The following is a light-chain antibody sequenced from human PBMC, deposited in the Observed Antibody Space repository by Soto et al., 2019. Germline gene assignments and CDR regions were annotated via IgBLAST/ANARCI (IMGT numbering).Light chain of an antibody. CDR3: QQYGSSPPWT. CDR1: QSVSSSY. V-gene: IGKV3-20*01. J-gene: IGKJ4*02. Sequence: EIVLTPSPGTLSLSPVEGATLSCRASQSVSSSYLAWYQQKPGQAPRLLIYGASSRATGIPDRFSGSGSGTDFTLTISRLEPADLAVYDCQQYGSSPPWTFGGGTKVDIK. CDR2: GAS.